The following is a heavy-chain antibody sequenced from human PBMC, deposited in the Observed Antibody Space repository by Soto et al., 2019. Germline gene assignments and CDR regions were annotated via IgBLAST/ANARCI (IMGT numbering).Heavy chain of an antibody. CDR2: IYYSGST. CDR1: GGSISSYY. V-gene: IGHV4-59*01. CDR3: ARDHRLVLSVDTAMVGFYYYYYGMDV. Sequence: SETLSLTCTVSGGSISSYYWSWIRQPPGKGLEWIGYIYYSGSTNYNPSLKSRVTISVDTSKNQFSLKLSSVTAADTAVYYCARDHRLVLSVDTAMVGFYYYYYGMDVWGQGTTVTVSS. J-gene: IGHJ6*02. D-gene: IGHD5-18*01.